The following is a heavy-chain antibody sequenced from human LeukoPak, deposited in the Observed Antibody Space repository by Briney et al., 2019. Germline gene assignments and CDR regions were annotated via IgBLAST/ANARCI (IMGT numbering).Heavy chain of an antibody. V-gene: IGHV3-30*03. CDR3: ARDGAIGSDY. CDR1: GFTFSRFG. CDR2: ISFDGTNK. Sequence: GGSLRLSCAASGFTFSRFGMHRVRQAPGKGLEWVAVISFDGTNKYYADSVKGRFTISRDNAKNSLYLQMNSLRAEDTAVYYCARDGAIGSDYWGQGTLVTVSS. D-gene: IGHD1-14*01. J-gene: IGHJ4*02.